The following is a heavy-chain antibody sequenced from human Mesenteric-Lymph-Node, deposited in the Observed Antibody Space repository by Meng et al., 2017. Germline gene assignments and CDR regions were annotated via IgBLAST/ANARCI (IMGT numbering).Heavy chain of an antibody. CDR1: GFSLLSND. Sequence: GESLKISCAASGFSLLSNDVSWVRQAPGKGLEWVSSLEQSGKTNYADSAKGRFTFSRDNAKNSLYLQMNSLRAEDTAVYYCARGEWYYYDSSGYPLGPWGQGTLVTVSS. V-gene: IGHV3-69-1*02. CDR3: ARGEWYYYDSSGYPLGP. D-gene: IGHD3-22*01. CDR2: LEQSGKT. J-gene: IGHJ4*02.